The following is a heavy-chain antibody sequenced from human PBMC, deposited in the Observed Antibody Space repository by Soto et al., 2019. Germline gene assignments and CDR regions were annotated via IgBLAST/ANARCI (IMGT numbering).Heavy chain of an antibody. CDR2: IFYSGTT. Sequence: QVQLQESGPGLVKPSQTLSLTCTVSGGSISSGGYFWSWIRQPPGKGLEWIGNIFYSGTTYYNPSLKSRVTISVGSSKNQFSLMLSSVTAADTAVYFCAGGVLYWGQGTLVTVSS. CDR3: AGGVLY. V-gene: IGHV4-31*03. D-gene: IGHD1-1*01. J-gene: IGHJ4*02. CDR1: GGSISSGGYF.